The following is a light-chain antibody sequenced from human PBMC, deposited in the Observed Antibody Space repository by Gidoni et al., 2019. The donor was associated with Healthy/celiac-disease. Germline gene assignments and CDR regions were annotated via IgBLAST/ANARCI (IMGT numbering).Light chain of an antibody. Sequence: DIQMTQSPSSLAASVGDRVTITCRASQSISSYLNWYQQKPGRAPKLLIYAASSLQSGGPSRCSGSGSGTEFTLTISSLQHEDFATYYCQQSYSTPYTFGQGTKLEIK. V-gene: IGKV1-39*01. J-gene: IGKJ2*01. CDR1: QSISSY. CDR3: QQSYSTPYT. CDR2: AAS.